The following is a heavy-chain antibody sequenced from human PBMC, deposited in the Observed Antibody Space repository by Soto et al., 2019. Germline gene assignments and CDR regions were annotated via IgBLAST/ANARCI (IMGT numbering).Heavy chain of an antibody. CDR1: GASITAYY. CDR3: ATHENGGTYPLAY. D-gene: IGHD1-26*01. CDR2: VHNSGRA. Sequence: TSETLSLTCAVSGASITAYYWAWVRQPPGKGLEYIGHVHNSGRADYNPSLRSRVTISVDTSRNQFSLHLNSVTAADTAVYFCATHENGGTYPLAYWGQGTLVTVSS. J-gene: IGHJ4*02. V-gene: IGHV4-59*08.